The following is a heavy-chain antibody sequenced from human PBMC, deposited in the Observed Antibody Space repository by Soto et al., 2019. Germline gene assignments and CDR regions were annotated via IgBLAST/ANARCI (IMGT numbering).Heavy chain of an antibody. Sequence: QLQLQESGPGLVKPSETLSLTCTVSGGSISSSSYYWGWIRQPPGKGLEWIGSIYYSGSTYYNPSLKSRVTISVDTSKNQFSLKLSSVTAADTAVYYCARLGGNFGMDVWGQGTTVTVSS. J-gene: IGHJ6*02. CDR3: ARLGGNFGMDV. D-gene: IGHD2-21*02. CDR1: GGSISSSSYY. CDR2: IYYSGST. V-gene: IGHV4-39*01.